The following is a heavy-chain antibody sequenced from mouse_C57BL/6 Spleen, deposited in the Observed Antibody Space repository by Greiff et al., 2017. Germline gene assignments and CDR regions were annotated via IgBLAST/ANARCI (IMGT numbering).Heavy chain of an antibody. Sequence: VQLHESGAELMKPGASVKLSCKATGYTFTGYWIEWVKQRPGHGLEWIGEILPGSGSTNYNEKFKGKATFTADTSSNTAYMQLSSLTTEDSAIYYCARWIYDGYYPGYAMDYWGQGTSVTVSS. D-gene: IGHD2-3*01. CDR1: GYTFTGYW. CDR3: ARWIYDGYYPGYAMDY. J-gene: IGHJ4*01. CDR2: ILPGSGST. V-gene: IGHV1-9*01.